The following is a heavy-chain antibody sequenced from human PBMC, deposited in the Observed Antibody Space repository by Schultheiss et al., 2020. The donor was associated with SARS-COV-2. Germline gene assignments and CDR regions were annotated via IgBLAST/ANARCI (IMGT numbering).Heavy chain of an antibody. J-gene: IGHJ4*02. CDR3: AKFRPGYCSSTSCPFFDY. Sequence: GGSLRLSCAASGFTFSSYSMNWVRQAPGKGLEWVSSISSSSSYIYYADSVKGRFTISRDNAKNSLYLQMNSLRAEDTAVYYCAKFRPGYCSSTSCPFFDYWGQGTLVTVSS. CDR2: ISSSSSYI. CDR1: GFTFSSYS. V-gene: IGHV3-21*04. D-gene: IGHD2-2*01.